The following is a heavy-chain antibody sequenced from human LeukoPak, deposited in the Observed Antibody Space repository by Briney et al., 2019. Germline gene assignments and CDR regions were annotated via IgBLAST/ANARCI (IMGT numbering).Heavy chain of an antibody. V-gene: IGHV4-4*07. CDR2: IYTSGST. Sequence: ASETLSLTCTVSGGSISSYYWSWIRQPAGKGLEWIGRIYTSGSTNYNPSLKSRVTMSVDTSKNQFSLKLSSVTAADTAMFYCARDPPGTTAFDLWGQGTMVTVSS. D-gene: IGHD1-1*01. CDR3: ARDPPGTTAFDL. CDR1: GGSISSYY. J-gene: IGHJ3*01.